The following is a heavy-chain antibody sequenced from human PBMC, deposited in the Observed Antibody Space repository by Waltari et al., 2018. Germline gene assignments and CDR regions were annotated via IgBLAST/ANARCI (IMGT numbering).Heavy chain of an antibody. CDR3: ARTPGDYGFFDY. CDR2: IYYSGST. V-gene: IGHV4-59*01. Sequence: QVQLQESGPGLVKPSETLSLTCTVSGGSISSYYWSWIRQPPGKGLEWIGYIYYSGSTNYNPSLKSRVTISVDTSKNQFSLKLSSVTAADTAVYYCARTPGDYGFFDYWGQGTLVTVSS. J-gene: IGHJ4*02. D-gene: IGHD4-17*01. CDR1: GGSISSYY.